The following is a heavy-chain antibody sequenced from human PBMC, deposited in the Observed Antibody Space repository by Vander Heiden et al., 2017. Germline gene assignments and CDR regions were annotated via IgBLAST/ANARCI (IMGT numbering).Heavy chain of an antibody. CDR2: LYHSGTT. J-gene: IGHJ6*01. CDR1: GVFTTATSFY. V-gene: IGHV4-39*01. Sequence: QLQLQESGPGLVKPSETLSLTCAVSGVFTTATSFYWGWVRQSPGKGLEWIGSLYHSGTTYYNRYLRSRLTISVDTSKTLFSLKLSSVTAADTAVYFCVRGIGDLWYYGMDVWGQGTTVTVSS. CDR3: VRGIGDLWYYGMDV. D-gene: IGHD3-3*01.